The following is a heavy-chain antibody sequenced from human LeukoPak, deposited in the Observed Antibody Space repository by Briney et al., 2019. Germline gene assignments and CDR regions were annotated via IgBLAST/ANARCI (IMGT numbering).Heavy chain of an antibody. CDR1: GFTFSNYA. CDR2: ISSSSGTI. V-gene: IGHV3-23*01. CDR3: SKDDGYCSTSSCYHCFDP. J-gene: IGHJ5*02. D-gene: IGHD2-2*03. Sequence: GGSLRLSCAASGFTFSNYAMSWVRQAPGKGLEWVSGISSSSGTIYYADSVKGRFTISRDNSNNTLYLQMNGLRVEDTAIYYCSKDDGYCSTSSCYHCFDPWGQGTLVTVSS.